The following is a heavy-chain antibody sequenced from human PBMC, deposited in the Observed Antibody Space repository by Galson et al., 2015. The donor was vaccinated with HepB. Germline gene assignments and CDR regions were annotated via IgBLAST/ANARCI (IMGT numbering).Heavy chain of an antibody. CDR2: ISAYNGNT. Sequence: SVKVSCKASGYTFTSYGISWVRQAPGQGLEWMGWISAYNGNTNYAQKLQGRVTMTTDTSTSTAYMELRSLRSDDTAVYYCARDEDCTGGVCSRGMDVWGKGTTVTVSS. V-gene: IGHV1-18*01. CDR1: GYTFTSYG. J-gene: IGHJ6*03. CDR3: ARDEDCTGGVCSRGMDV. D-gene: IGHD2-8*02.